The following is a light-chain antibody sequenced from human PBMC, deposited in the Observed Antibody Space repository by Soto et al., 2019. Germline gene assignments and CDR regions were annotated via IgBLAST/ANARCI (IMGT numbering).Light chain of an antibody. V-gene: IGKV1-5*03. CDR1: QSINSW. J-gene: IGKJ3*01. CDR3: QQYKTYCT. Sequence: DIQMTQSXXXLSASVGDRVTITCRASQSINSWLAWYQQKPGKAPKLLIYKASSLESGVPSRFSGSGSGTEFTLTISSLQPDDFATYYCQQYKTYCTFGPGTKVDIK. CDR2: KAS.